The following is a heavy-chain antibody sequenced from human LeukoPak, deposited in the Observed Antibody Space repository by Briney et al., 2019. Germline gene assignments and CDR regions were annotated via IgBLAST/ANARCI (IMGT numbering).Heavy chain of an antibody. V-gene: IGHV3-11*01. CDR1: GSTFSDYY. CDR3: ARKGPWYYGSGSYDY. J-gene: IGHJ4*02. Sequence: GGSLRLSCAASGSTFSDYYMSWIRQAPGKGLEWVSYISSSGSTIYYADSVKGRFTISRDNAKNSQYLQMNSLRAEDTAVYYCARKGPWYYGSGSYDYWGQGTLVTVSS. CDR2: ISSSGSTI. D-gene: IGHD3-10*01.